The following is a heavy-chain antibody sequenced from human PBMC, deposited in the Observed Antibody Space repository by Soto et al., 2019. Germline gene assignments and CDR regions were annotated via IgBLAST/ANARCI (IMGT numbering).Heavy chain of an antibody. Sequence: QVQLVESGGGLVKPGGSLRLSCAASGFAFSHYYMSWIRQAPGKGLEWVSDITDAGTTTYYADSVRGRFTISRDNAKNSLYLQMNSLRAEDTAVYYCARDNTYRMDVWGQGTTVTVSS. V-gene: IGHV3-11*01. CDR3: ARDNTYRMDV. CDR2: ITDAGTTT. J-gene: IGHJ6*02. CDR1: GFAFSHYY.